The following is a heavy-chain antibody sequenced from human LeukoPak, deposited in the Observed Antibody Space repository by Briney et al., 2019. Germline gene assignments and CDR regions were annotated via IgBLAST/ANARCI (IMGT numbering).Heavy chain of an antibody. J-gene: IGHJ5*02. CDR1: GYPFSNYD. CDR3: TKASLAFVTKYFDP. D-gene: IGHD4-17*01. CDR2: MNPKSGNT. Sequence: GASVTVSCKASGYPFSNYDINWVRQAPGQGLEWMGWMNPKSGNTGYGQKFQGRVTMTRVTSITTAYMELRSLRSDDTAVYYCTKASLAFVTKYFDPWGQGTLVTVSS. V-gene: IGHV1-8*01.